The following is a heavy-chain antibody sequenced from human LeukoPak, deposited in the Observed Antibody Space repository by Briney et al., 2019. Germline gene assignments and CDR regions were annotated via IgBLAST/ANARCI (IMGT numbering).Heavy chain of an antibody. D-gene: IGHD2-2*01. Sequence: ASVKVSCKASGGTFSSYAISWVRQATGQGLEWMGWMNPNSGNTGYAQKFQGRVTITRNTSISTAYMELSSLRSEDTAVYYCALVVPAAMSHAFDIWGQGTMVTVSS. CDR1: GGTFSSYA. CDR2: MNPNSGNT. CDR3: ALVVPAAMSHAFDI. V-gene: IGHV1-8*03. J-gene: IGHJ3*02.